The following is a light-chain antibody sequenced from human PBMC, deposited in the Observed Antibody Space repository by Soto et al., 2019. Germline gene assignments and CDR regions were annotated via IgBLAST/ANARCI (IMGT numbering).Light chain of an antibody. CDR2: DAS. J-gene: IGKJ1*01. CDR1: QSISSW. Sequence: DIQMTQSPSTLSASVGDRVTITCRASQSISSWLAWYQQKPGKAPKLLIYDASGLESGVPSRFSGSGSGTEFTLTISSLQPDDFATYYCQQGRTFGQGTKVEIK. CDR3: QQGRT. V-gene: IGKV1-5*01.